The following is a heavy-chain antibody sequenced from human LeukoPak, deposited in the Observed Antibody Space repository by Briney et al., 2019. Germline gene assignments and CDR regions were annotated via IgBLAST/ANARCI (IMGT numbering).Heavy chain of an antibody. CDR1: GFSLSTSGMC. D-gene: IGHD3-22*01. CDR2: IDWDDDK. CDR3: ARSYYDSSGYSYYFDC. J-gene: IGHJ4*02. V-gene: IGHV2-70*11. Sequence: ESGPALVKPTQTLTLTCTFSGFSLSTSGMCVSWIRQPPGKALEWLARIDWDDDKYYSTSLKTRLTISKDTSKNQVVLTMTNMDPVDTATYYCARSYYDSSGYSYYFDCWGQGTLVTVSS.